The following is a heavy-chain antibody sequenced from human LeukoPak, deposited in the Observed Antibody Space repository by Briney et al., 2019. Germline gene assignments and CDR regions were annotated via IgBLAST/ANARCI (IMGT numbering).Heavy chain of an antibody. D-gene: IGHD6-19*01. CDR3: ARDRDIAVAGTASDY. CDR2: INWNGGST. CDR1: GFTFSSYG. Sequence: PGGSLRLSCAASGFTFSSYGMSWVRQAPGKGLEWVSGINWNGGSTGYADSVKGRFTISRDNAKNSLYLQMNSLRAEDTALYYCARDRDIAVAGTASDYWGQGTLVAVSS. J-gene: IGHJ4*02. V-gene: IGHV3-20*04.